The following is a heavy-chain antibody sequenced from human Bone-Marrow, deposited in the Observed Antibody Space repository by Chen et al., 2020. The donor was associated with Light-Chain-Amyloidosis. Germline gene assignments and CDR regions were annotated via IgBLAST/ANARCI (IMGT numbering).Heavy chain of an antibody. Sequence: SGPEVKKPGESLKISCKGSGYTFPNYWIGWVRQMPGKGLEWMGVIYPDDSDARYSPSFEGQVTISADKSITTAYLQWRSLKASDTAIYYCARRRDGYNFDYWGQGTLVTVSS. J-gene: IGHJ4*02. CDR1: GYTFPNYW. D-gene: IGHD5-12*01. CDR2: IYPDDSDA. CDR3: ARRRDGYNFDY. V-gene: IGHV5-51*01.